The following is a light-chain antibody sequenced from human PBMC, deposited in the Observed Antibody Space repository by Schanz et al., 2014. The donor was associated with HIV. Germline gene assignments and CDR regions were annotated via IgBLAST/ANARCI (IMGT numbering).Light chain of an antibody. CDR3: QQYDSSSWT. CDR1: QGISSW. CDR2: QAS. J-gene: IGKJ1*01. Sequence: DIQMTQSPSSVSASVGDRVTITCRASQGISSWLAWYQQKPGKAPNLLIYQASTLEIGVSSRFSGSGSGTEFTLTISSLQPDDFATYYCQQYDSSSWTFGQGTKVETK. V-gene: IGKV1-5*03.